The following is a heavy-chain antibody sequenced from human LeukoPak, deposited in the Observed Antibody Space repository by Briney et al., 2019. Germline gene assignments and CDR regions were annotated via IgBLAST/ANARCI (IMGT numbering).Heavy chain of an antibody. D-gene: IGHD6-25*01. V-gene: IGHV1-69*04. CDR3: AKSTATAAGTDLNY. CDR1: ADTFSAYA. CDR2: IIPVFGIT. Sequence: SVKVSCKASADTFSAYALSWVRQAPGQGLEWMGRIIPVFGITNYAQKFQGRVTITADTSTSTAYMQLSSLTSEDTAVYYCAKSTATAAGTDLNYWRQGSLVSVSS. J-gene: IGHJ4*02.